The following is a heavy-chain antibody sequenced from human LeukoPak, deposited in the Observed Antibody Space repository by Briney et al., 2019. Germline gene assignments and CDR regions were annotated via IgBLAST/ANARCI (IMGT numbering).Heavy chain of an antibody. CDR2: ISGSGGST. J-gene: IGHJ6*03. CDR3: AKDLKTVTIGRLMDV. Sequence: PGGSLRLSCAASGFTFSSYAMSWVRQAPGKGLEWVSAISGSGGSTYYADSVTGRFTISRDNPKNTLYLQMNSLRAEDTAVYYCAKDLKTVTIGRLMDVWGKGTTVTVSS. CDR1: GFTFSSYA. D-gene: IGHD4-17*01. V-gene: IGHV3-23*01.